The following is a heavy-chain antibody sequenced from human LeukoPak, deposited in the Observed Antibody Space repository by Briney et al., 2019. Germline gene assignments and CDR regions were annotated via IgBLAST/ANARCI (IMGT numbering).Heavy chain of an antibody. D-gene: IGHD4-23*01. J-gene: IGHJ6*02. CDR2: LTSNANT. Sequence: GGSLRLSCAASGFTFSSYAMSWVRQAPGKGLEWVSSLTSNANTYYADSVKGRFTISRDNSKNTLYLQMNILRAEDTAVYYCAKDLDYGGNYYYYGMDVWGQGTTVTVSS. V-gene: IGHV3-23*01. CDR3: AKDLDYGGNYYYYGMDV. CDR1: GFTFSSYA.